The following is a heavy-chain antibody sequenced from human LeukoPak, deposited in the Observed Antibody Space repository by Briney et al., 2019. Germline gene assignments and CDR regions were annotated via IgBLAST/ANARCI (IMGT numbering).Heavy chain of an antibody. CDR3: AAPRTHPKGSRDYYYMDV. V-gene: IGHV1-58*01. CDR2: IVVGSGNT. J-gene: IGHJ6*03. D-gene: IGHD2-2*01. CDR1: GFTFTSSA. Sequence: ASVKVSCKASGFTFTSSAVQWVRQARGQRLEWVGWIVVGSGNTNYAQKFQERVTITRDMSTSTAYMALSSLRSEDTAVYYCAAPRTHPKGSRDYYYMDVWGKGTTVTVSS.